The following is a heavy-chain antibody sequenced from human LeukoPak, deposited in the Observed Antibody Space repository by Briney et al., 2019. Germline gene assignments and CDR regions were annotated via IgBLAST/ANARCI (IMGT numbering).Heavy chain of an antibody. Sequence: PGGSLRLSCAASGFTFSSYWMHWVRQAPGKGLVWVSRINSDGSSTTYADSVKGRFTISRDNAKNTLYLQMNSLRAEDTALYYCARRHVVGAIDYWGQGTLVTVSS. CDR1: GFTFSSYW. V-gene: IGHV3-74*01. D-gene: IGHD1-26*01. CDR3: ARRHVVGAIDY. CDR2: INSDGSST. J-gene: IGHJ4*02.